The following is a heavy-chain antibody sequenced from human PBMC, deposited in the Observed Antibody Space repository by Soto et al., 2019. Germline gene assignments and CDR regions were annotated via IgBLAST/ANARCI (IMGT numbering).Heavy chain of an antibody. CDR2: IIPIYGTA. J-gene: IGHJ5*02. V-gene: IGHV1-69*01. CDR3: ATDYGASSAGFDP. CDR1: GGSFSSYA. D-gene: IGHD4-17*01. Sequence: QVQLVQSGAEVKKPGSSVKVSCKASGGSFSSYAVTWVRQAPGQGLEWMGGIIPIYGTASYAQKFQGRVTITANESTNTDHMELSSLRSEDTAIYYCATDYGASSAGFDPWGQGTLVTVSS.